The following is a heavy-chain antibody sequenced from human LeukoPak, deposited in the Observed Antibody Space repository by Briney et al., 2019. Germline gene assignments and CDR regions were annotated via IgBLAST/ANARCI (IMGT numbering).Heavy chain of an antibody. CDR3: ARGVYYYDTSGYFY. CDR1: GGSISSSNW. V-gene: IGHV4-4*02. CDR2: INHGGST. Sequence: PSGTLSLTCAVSGGSISSSNWWSWVRQPPGKGLEWIGEINHGGSTNYNPSLKSRVTISVDTSKNQFSLKLSSVTAADTAVYYCARGVYYYDTSGYFYWGQGTLVTVSS. J-gene: IGHJ4*02. D-gene: IGHD3-22*01.